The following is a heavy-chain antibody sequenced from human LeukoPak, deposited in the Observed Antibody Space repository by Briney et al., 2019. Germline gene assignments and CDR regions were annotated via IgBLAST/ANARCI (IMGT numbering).Heavy chain of an antibody. CDR3: AKLKAYDGFDI. V-gene: IGHV3-33*06. Sequence: PGGSLRLSCAASGFAFSDYGMHWVRLPPGKGLEWVALMSHDGSNTYYADPVKGRFTISRDNSKNTLYLQIISLRAEDTAVYYCAKLKAYDGFDIWGQGTMVTVSS. J-gene: IGHJ3*02. CDR2: MSHDGSNT. CDR1: GFAFSDYG.